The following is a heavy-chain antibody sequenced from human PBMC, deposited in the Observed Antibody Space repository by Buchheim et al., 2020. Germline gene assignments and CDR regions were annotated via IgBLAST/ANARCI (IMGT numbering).Heavy chain of an antibody. Sequence: QVQLVESGGGVVQPGRSLRLSCAASGFTFSSYGMHWVRQAPGKGLEWVAVISYDGSNKYYADSVKGRFTISRGNSKNTLYLQMNSLRAEDTAVYYCAKQEREWCMLFWGQGTL. CDR2: ISYDGSNK. V-gene: IGHV3-30*18. D-gene: IGHD2-8*01. CDR1: GFTFSSYG. CDR3: AKQEREWCMLF. J-gene: IGHJ4*02.